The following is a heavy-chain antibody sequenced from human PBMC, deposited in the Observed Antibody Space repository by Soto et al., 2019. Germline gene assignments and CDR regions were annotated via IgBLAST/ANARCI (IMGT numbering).Heavy chain of an antibody. J-gene: IGHJ6*02. V-gene: IGHV3-30*03. CDR1: GFTFSSYG. CDR2: ISYDGSNK. Sequence: QVQLVESGGGVVQPGRSLRLSCAASGFTFSSYGMHWVRQAPGKGLEWVAVISYDGSNKYYADSVKGRFTISRDNSKNTLYLQMNSLRAEDTAVYYCARVVGARNPYYYGMDVWGQGTTVTVSS. CDR3: ARVVGARNPYYYGMDV. D-gene: IGHD1-26*01.